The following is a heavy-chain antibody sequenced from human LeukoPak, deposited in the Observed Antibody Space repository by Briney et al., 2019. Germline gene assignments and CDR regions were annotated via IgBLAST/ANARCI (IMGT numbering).Heavy chain of an antibody. Sequence: SETLSLTCAVHGGSFSGYYWSWIRQPPGKGLEWIGEINHSGSTNYNPSLKSRVTISVDTSKNQFSLKLSSVTAADTAVYYCARERWWGNDAFDIWGQGTMVTVSS. D-gene: IGHD2-15*01. J-gene: IGHJ3*02. CDR1: GGSFSGYY. CDR3: ARERWWGNDAFDI. V-gene: IGHV4-34*01. CDR2: INHSGST.